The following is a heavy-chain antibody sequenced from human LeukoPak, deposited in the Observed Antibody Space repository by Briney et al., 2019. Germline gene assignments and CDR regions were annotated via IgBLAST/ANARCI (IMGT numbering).Heavy chain of an antibody. CDR2: ISYDGSNK. CDR3: ARVGGEYDYVWGSYRYSYFDY. J-gene: IGHJ4*02. V-gene: IGHV3-30-3*01. D-gene: IGHD3-16*02. Sequence: PGGSLRLSCAASGFTFSSYAMHWVRQAPGKGPEWVAVISYDGSNKYYADSVKGRFTISRDNSKNTLYLQMNSLRAEDTAVYYCARVGGEYDYVWGSYRYSYFDYWGQGTLVTVSS. CDR1: GFTFSSYA.